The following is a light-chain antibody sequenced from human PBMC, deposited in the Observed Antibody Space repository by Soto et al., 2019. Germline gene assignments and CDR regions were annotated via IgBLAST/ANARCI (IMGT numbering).Light chain of an antibody. J-gene: IGKJ5*01. Sequence: VLTQSPGTLSLSPGERATLSCRASQSFSSSYLAWYQQKPGQAPRLLIYGASSRATGIPDRFSGSGSGTDFTLTISRLEPEDFAVYYCQHYDRSHPAITFGQGRLLEIK. CDR2: GAS. CDR1: QSFSSSY. CDR3: QHYDRSHPAIT. V-gene: IGKV3-20*01.